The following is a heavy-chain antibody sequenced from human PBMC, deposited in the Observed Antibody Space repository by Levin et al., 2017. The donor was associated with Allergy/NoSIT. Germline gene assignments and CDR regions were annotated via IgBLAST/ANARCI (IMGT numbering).Heavy chain of an antibody. CDR3: ARASQRSMTTVTHFDY. D-gene: IGHD4-17*01. CDR2: IDWDDDK. CDR1: GFSLSTSGMC. Sequence: SGPTLVKPTQTLTLTCTFSGFSLSTSGMCVSWIRQPPGKALEWLALIDWDDDKYYSTSLKTRLTISKDTSKNQVVLTMTNMDPVDTATYYCARASQRSMTTVTHFDYWGQGTLVTVSS. V-gene: IGHV2-70*01. J-gene: IGHJ4*02.